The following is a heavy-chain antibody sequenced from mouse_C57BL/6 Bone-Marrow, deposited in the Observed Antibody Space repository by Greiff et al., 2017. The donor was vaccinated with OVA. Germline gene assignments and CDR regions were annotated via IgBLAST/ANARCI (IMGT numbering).Heavy chain of an antibody. Sequence: QVQLQQPGAELVKPGASVKMSCKASGYTFTGYWITWVKQRPGQGLEWIGDIYPGSGSTNYNEKFKSKATLTVDTSSSTAYMQLSSLTSEDSAVYYCANYYDYDAYYLDYWGQGTTLTVSS. CDR1: GYTFTGYW. J-gene: IGHJ2*01. CDR2: IYPGSGST. D-gene: IGHD2-4*01. V-gene: IGHV1-55*01. CDR3: ANYYDYDAYYLDY.